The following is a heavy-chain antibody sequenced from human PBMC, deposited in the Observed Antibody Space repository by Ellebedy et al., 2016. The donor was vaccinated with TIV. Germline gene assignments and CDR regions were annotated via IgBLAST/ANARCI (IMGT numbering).Heavy chain of an antibody. CDR2: IDHSGTT. V-gene: IGHV4-39*07. CDR1: GGSISNSDYY. J-gene: IGHJ4*02. D-gene: IGHD2-2*01. Sequence: MPSETLSLTCTVSGGSISNSDYYWDWIRQPPGKGLEWIGEIDHSGTTNYNPSLKSRVTISVDKSKNQFSLMLNSVTAADTAVYYCARDFCSSTSCLNYFDYWGQGALVTVSS. CDR3: ARDFCSSTSCLNYFDY.